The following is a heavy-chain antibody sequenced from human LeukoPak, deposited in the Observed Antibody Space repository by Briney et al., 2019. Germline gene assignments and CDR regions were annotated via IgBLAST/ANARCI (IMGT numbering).Heavy chain of an antibody. CDR3: ARQGPYCGGDCSNYFDF. CDR1: GGSFSGYY. J-gene: IGHJ4*02. Sequence: TSETLSLTCAVYGGSFSGYYWSWIRQPPGKGLEWIGEINHSGSTNYNPSLKSRVTISVDTSKNQFSLKLSSVTAADTAVYYCARQGPYCGGDCSNYFDFWGQGTLVTVSS. D-gene: IGHD2-21*01. CDR2: INHSGST. V-gene: IGHV4-34*01.